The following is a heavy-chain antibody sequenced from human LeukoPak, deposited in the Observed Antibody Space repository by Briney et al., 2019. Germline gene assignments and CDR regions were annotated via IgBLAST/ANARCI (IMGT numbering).Heavy chain of an antibody. D-gene: IGHD3-10*01. V-gene: IGHV1-18*01. CDR1: GYTFTSYG. CDR3: ARDWTGGSGSYYLNWFDP. CDR2: ISAYNGNT. Sequence: ASVKVSCKASGYTFTSYGISWVRQASGQGHEWMGWISAYNGNTNYAQKLQGRVTMTTDTSTSTAYMELRSLRSDDTAVYYCARDWTGGSGSYYLNWFDPWGQGTLVTVSS. J-gene: IGHJ5*02.